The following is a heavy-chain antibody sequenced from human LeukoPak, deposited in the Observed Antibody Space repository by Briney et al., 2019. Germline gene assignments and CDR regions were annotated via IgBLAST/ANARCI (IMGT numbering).Heavy chain of an antibody. D-gene: IGHD3-10*01. Sequence: SETLSLTCTVSGGSISSYYWSWIRQPAGKGLESIGHISTSGSTNYNPSLKSRVTISVDTSKNQFSLRLSSVTAADTAVYYCAREGLNMVRGVIPKEAWGWFDPWGQGTLVTVSS. CDR2: ISTSGST. V-gene: IGHV4-4*07. CDR3: AREGLNMVRGVIPKEAWGWFDP. J-gene: IGHJ5*02. CDR1: GGSISSYY.